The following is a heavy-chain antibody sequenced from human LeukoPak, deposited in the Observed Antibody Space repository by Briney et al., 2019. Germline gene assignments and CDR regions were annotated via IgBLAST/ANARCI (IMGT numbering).Heavy chain of an antibody. Sequence: SETLSLTCTVSGGSISSSSYYWGWVRQPPGKGLECIGSIYYKESIYYNPSLKSRLTISVDTSKNQFSLKLSSVTAADTAVYYCAASVWFGELIDSPWGQGTLVTVSS. J-gene: IGHJ5*02. V-gene: IGHV4-39*01. D-gene: IGHD3-10*01. CDR1: GGSISSSSYY. CDR3: AASVWFGELIDSP. CDR2: IYYKESI.